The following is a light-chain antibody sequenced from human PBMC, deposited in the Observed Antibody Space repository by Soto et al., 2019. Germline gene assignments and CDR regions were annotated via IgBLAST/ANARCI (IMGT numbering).Light chain of an antibody. Sequence: EIVMTQSPVTLSVSPGERATLSCRASESVGTNLAWYQQKPGQPPRLLIYDASTRETGVPPRFSGSGSGTEFTLTISNLQSEDFAIYYCQQRNQWPPVTFGGGTKVDIK. CDR3: QQRNQWPPVT. CDR2: DAS. CDR1: ESVGTN. J-gene: IGKJ4*01. V-gene: IGKV3-15*01.